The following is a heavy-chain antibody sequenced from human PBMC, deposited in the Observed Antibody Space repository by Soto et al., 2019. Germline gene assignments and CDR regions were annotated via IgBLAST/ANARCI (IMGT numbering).Heavy chain of an antibody. J-gene: IGHJ4*02. CDR2: INTGNGNT. Sequence: GASVKVSCKASGYTFTHYGIHWVRQAPGQSLEWMGWINTGNGNTSYLQKLQGRVSIISDTLATTAYMELGSLTSEDTAVYYCANGGSSGWFIDYWVQGTLVTVSS. CDR3: ANGGSSGWFIDY. CDR1: GYTFTHYG. D-gene: IGHD6-19*01. V-gene: IGHV1-3*04.